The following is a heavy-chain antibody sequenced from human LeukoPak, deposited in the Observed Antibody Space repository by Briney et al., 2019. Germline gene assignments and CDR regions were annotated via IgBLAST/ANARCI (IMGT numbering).Heavy chain of an antibody. V-gene: IGHV4-4*07. Sequence: PSETLSLTCTVSGGSISSYYWSWIRQPAGKGLEWIGRIYTSGSTNHNPSLKSRVTMSVDTSKNQFSLKLSSVTAADTAVYYCAREASPGDYWYFDLWGRGTLVTVSS. J-gene: IGHJ2*01. CDR3: AREASPGDYWYFDL. CDR1: GGSISSYY. D-gene: IGHD7-27*01. CDR2: IYTSGST.